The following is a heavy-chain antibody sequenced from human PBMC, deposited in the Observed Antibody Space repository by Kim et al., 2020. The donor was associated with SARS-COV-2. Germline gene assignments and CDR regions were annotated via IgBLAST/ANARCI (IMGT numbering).Heavy chain of an antibody. CDR2: ISSSSSYI. V-gene: IGHV3-21*01. CDR3: ARDLIAAAGQGDAFDI. Sequence: GGSLRLSCAASGFTFSSYSMNWVRQAPGKGLEWVSSISSSSSYIYYADSVKGRFTISRDNAKNSLYLQMNSLRAEDTAVYYCARDLIAAAGQGDAFDIWGQGTMVTVSS. CDR1: GFTFSSYS. J-gene: IGHJ3*02. D-gene: IGHD6-13*01.